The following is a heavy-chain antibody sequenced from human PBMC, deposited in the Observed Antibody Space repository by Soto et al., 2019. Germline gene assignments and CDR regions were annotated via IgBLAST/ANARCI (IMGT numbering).Heavy chain of an antibody. CDR2: INAGNGNT. V-gene: IGHV1-3*01. Sequence: QVQLVQSGAEVKKPGASVKGSCKASGYTFTSYAMHWVRQAPGQRLEWMGWINAGNGNTKYSQKFQGRVTITRDTSASTAYMELSSLRSEDTAVYYCARDGLGYCSGGSCRRWFDPWGQGTLVTVSS. D-gene: IGHD2-15*01. CDR1: GYTFTSYA. CDR3: ARDGLGYCSGGSCRRWFDP. J-gene: IGHJ5*02.